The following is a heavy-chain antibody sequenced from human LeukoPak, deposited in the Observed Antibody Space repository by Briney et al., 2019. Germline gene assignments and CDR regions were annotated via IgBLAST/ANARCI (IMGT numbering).Heavy chain of an antibody. D-gene: IGHD1-26*01. CDR2: IYYSGST. J-gene: IGHJ3*02. Sequence: KPSETLSLTCTVSGASISSNTYYWGWIRQPPGKGLEWIGNIYYSGSTYYSPSLKSRVTISLDTSKNQFSLRLSSVTAADTAVYYCARVWEIRGAFDIWGQGTMVTVSS. CDR3: ARVWEIRGAFDI. CDR1: GASISSNTYY. V-gene: IGHV4-39*07.